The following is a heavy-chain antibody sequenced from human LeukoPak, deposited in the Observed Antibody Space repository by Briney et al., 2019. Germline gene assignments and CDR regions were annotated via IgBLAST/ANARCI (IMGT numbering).Heavy chain of an antibody. D-gene: IGHD4-11*01. V-gene: IGHV3-74*01. CDR2: MSSDSTRS. Sequence: GGSLRLSCEASGFTFSGYWMHWVRKAPGKGLVWVSRMSSDSTRSSHADSVKGRFTISRDNAKKMVYLQMNSLRVEDSAVYYCAAGPSSNGHQLPYWGQGTLVTVSS. CDR1: GFTFSGYW. J-gene: IGHJ4*02. CDR3: AAGPSSNGHQLPY.